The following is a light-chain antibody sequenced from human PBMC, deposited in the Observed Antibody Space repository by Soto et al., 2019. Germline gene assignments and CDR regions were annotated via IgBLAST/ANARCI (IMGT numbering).Light chain of an antibody. J-gene: IGKJ2*01. Sequence: EIVLTQSPATLSLSPGERATLSCRASQSVSTYLAWYQQKPGQAPRLLIYDASNRATAIPARFSGSGSGTDFTLTISSLEPEYFAVYYCQHRSNWPRTFGQGTKVEIK. V-gene: IGKV3-11*01. CDR1: QSVSTY. CDR2: DAS. CDR3: QHRSNWPRT.